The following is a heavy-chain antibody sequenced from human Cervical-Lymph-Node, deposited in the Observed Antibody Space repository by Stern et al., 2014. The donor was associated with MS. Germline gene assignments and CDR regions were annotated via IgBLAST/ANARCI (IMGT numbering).Heavy chain of an antibody. Sequence: QLVQSEAEVKKPGSSVKVSCTASGGTFSSYAFSWLRQAPGQGPEWMGGIIPRVGTPKYAQKFQGRVTITADQSTNTAYLELSSLRSEDTAVYYCGVSGYDYLRWFDPWGQGTLVTVSS. CDR1: GGTFSSYA. V-gene: IGHV1-69*01. CDR3: GVSGYDYLRWFDP. D-gene: IGHD5-12*01. J-gene: IGHJ5*02. CDR2: IIPRVGTP.